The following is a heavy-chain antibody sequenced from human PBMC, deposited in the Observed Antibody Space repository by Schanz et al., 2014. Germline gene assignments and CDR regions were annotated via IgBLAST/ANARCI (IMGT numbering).Heavy chain of an antibody. CDR1: GFTFADYY. D-gene: IGHD3-10*01. V-gene: IGHV3-11*04. J-gene: IGHJ3*02. CDR2: VSSYDTTV. CDR3: ARPSGSYFWAFDI. Sequence: QVQLLESGGGLFKPGGSLRLSCAGSGFTFADYYMTWIRQAPGKGLEWISYVSSYDTTVSYADSVKGRFTISRDNAKNSVYLQMNSLRGEDSAVYYCARPSGSYFWAFDIWGQGTMVTVSS.